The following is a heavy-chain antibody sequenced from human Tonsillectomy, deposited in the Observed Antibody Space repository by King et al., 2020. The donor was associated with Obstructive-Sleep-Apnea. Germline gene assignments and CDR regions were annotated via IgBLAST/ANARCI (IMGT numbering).Heavy chain of an antibody. J-gene: IGHJ6*02. CDR2: IIPMSGTV. V-gene: IGHV1-69*01. CDR1: GGTVTTDT. CDR3: ARDLTGMDV. Sequence: QLVQSGAEVKKPGSSVTVSCKASGGTVTTDTISWVRQAPGQGLEWMGGIIPMSGTVHYAQKCQGRVTITADASTNMVFMELNSLISEDTAVYYCARDLTGMDVWGQGPSVAVSS. D-gene: IGHD3-9*01.